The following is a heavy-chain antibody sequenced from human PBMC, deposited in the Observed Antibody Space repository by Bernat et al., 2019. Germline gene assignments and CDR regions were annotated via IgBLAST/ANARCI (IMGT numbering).Heavy chain of an antibody. V-gene: IGHV3-30*18. J-gene: IGHJ6*02. CDR2: ISYDGSNK. CDR3: EKTQHTYYADYYYGMDV. D-gene: IGHD1-26*01. Sequence: QVQLVESGGGVVQPGRSLRLSCAASGFTFSSYGMHWVRQAPGKGLEGVAVISYDGSNKYYEDSVKGRFTISRDNSKNTLYLQMNRLRAEDTAVYSCEKTQHTYYADYYYGMDVWGQGTTVTVSS. CDR1: GFTFSSYG.